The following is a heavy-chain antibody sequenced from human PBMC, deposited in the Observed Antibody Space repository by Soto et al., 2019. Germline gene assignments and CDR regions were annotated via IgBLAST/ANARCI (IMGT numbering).Heavy chain of an antibody. CDR3: AKGTGSSYLFDS. D-gene: IGHD6-13*01. Sequence: GGSLRLSCAASTFTFSSYAMSWVRQAPGRGLEWVSTISGSGGSTYYADSVRGRFTISRDNSKNTVSLQMNSLRADDTAVYYCAKGTGSSYLFDSWGQGTLVTVSS. CDR1: TFTFSSYA. CDR2: ISGSGGST. V-gene: IGHV3-23*01. J-gene: IGHJ4*02.